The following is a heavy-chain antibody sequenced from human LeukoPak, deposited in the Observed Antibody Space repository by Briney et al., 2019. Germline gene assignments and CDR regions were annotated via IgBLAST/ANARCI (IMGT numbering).Heavy chain of an antibody. Sequence: PSETLSLTCTVSGGSISSSSYYWGWLRQPPGKGLEWIGSIYYSGSTYYNPSLKSRVTISVDTSKNQFSLKLNSVTAADTAVYYCASQPYYDILTGYSHFDYWGQGTLVTVSS. D-gene: IGHD3-9*01. V-gene: IGHV4-39*01. CDR2: IYYSGST. CDR3: ASQPYYDILTGYSHFDY. CDR1: GGSISSSSYY. J-gene: IGHJ4*02.